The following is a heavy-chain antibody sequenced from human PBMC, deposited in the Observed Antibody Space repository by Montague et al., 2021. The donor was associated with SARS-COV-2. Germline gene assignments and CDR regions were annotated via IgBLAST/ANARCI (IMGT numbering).Heavy chain of an antibody. D-gene: IGHD6-13*01. V-gene: IGHV5-51*01. CDR1: GYSFTSYW. J-gene: IGHJ4*02. CDR2: IYPGNSDT. Sequence: QSGAEVKKPGESLKISCQGSGYSFTSYWIGWMRQMPGKGLEWMGXIYPGNSDTKYSPSFQGQVTISADKSISTAYLQWSSLKASDTAMYYCARHRASSSWTNFDYWGQGTPVTVSS. CDR3: ARHRASSSWTNFDY.